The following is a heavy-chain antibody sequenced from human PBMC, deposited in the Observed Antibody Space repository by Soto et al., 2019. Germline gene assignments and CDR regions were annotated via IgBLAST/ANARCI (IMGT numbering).Heavy chain of an antibody. CDR2: VYHSGGS. D-gene: IGHD1-1*01. J-gene: IGHJ6*02. Sequence: PSETLSRTWNVSGDSISCGVYYWAWIRQRTGKVLEWIGCVYHSGGSHNNPTLQSRADISVDKAKNQFSLSLASVTTADTAVYYCARDNRITVNAANDPFGMDVWGQGAAVTVSS. CDR1: GDSISCGVYY. V-gene: IGHV4-30-4*02. CDR3: ARDNRITVNAANDPFGMDV.